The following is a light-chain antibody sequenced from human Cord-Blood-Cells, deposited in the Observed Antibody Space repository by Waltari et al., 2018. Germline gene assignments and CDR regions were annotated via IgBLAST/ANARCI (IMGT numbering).Light chain of an antibody. Sequence: QSALTPPASVSGSPGQSITISCTGNSSDVGCYNFVSWSQQHPAKAPKLMIYDGSKRPSGVSKRFSGSKSGNTASLTISGLQAEDEADYYCCSYAGSSTWVFGGGTKLTGL. CDR2: DGS. CDR1: SSDVGCYNF. V-gene: IGLV2-23*01. CDR3: CSYAGSSTWV. J-gene: IGLJ3*02.